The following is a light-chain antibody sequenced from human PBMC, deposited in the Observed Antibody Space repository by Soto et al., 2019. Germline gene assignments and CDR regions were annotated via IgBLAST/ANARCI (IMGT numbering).Light chain of an antibody. J-gene: IGKJ2*01. CDR2: GAS. CDR3: QQHKDWPPST. Sequence: ETLLTQSPATLSVSPGERATLSCRASQSVRDNLAWYQQKPGQASRLLIYGASTRAPGIPDRFSGSGFGTEFSLLISSLQSEDFAVYYCQQHKDWPPSTFGQGTKLESK. CDR1: QSVRDN. V-gene: IGKV3-15*01.